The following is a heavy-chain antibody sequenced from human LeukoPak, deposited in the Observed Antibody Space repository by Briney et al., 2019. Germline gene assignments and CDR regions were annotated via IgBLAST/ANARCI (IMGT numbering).Heavy chain of an antibody. CDR3: ASGYMHGGDF. D-gene: IGHD5-18*01. J-gene: IGHJ4*02. CDR1: GFTFSSYE. CDR2: ISSSGSNT. Sequence: GGSLRLSCAASGFTFSSYEMHWVRQAPGKGLEWVSHISSSGSNTHYTDSVKGRFTISRDNARNSLYMQMNSLRAEDTAVYYCASGYMHGGDFWGQGTLVTVSS. V-gene: IGHV3-48*03.